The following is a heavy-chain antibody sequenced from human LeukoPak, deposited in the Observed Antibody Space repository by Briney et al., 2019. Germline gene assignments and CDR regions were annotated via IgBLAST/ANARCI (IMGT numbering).Heavy chain of an antibody. D-gene: IGHD6-19*01. CDR2: INHSGST. J-gene: IGHJ6*02. CDR1: GGSFSGYY. Sequence: SETLSLTCAVYGGSFSGYYWSWIRQPPGKGLEWIGEINHSGSTNYNPSLKSRVTISVDTSKNQFSLKLSSVTAEDTAVYYCARGHPRSSGWLYYYYGMDVWGQGTTVTVSS. CDR3: ARGHPRSSGWLYYYYGMDV. V-gene: IGHV4-34*01.